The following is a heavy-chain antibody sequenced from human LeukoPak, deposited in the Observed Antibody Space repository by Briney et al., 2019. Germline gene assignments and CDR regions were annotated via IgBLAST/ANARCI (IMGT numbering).Heavy chain of an antibody. J-gene: IGHJ5*02. Sequence: SETLSLTCTVSGGSIRSHKNYWSWIRQLPGQGLEWIGYIYRSGSTYYNPSLKSRVTISVDTSKSQFSLKLSSVTAADTAVYYCARAHNYDSLTGYYIDPWGQGTLVTVSS. D-gene: IGHD3-9*01. CDR3: ARAHNYDSLTGYYIDP. CDR1: GGSIRSHKNY. V-gene: IGHV4-31*03. CDR2: IYRSGST.